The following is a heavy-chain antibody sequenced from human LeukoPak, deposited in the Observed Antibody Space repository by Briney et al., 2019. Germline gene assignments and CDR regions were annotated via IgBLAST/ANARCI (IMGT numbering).Heavy chain of an antibody. CDR3: ARARGLYSYGYWLFDY. J-gene: IGHJ4*02. CDR1: GVSFSGYY. Sequence: SETLSLTCAVYGVSFSGYYWSWIRQPPGKGLEWIGEINHSGSTNYNPSLKSRVTISVDTSKNQFSLKLSSVTAADTAVYYCARARGLYSYGYWLFDYWGQGTLVTVSS. D-gene: IGHD5-18*01. CDR2: INHSGST. V-gene: IGHV4-34*01.